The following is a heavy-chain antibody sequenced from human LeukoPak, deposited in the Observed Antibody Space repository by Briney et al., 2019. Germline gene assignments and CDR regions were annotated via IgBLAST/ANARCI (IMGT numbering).Heavy chain of an antibody. D-gene: IGHD6-6*01. J-gene: IGHJ6*03. CDR3: ARGVGQLARVGYYYYYYMDV. V-gene: IGHV4-34*01. Sequence: SETLSLTCAVYGGSFSGYYWSWIRQPPGKGLEWIGEINHSGSTNYNPSLKSRVTISVDTSKNQFSLKLSSVTAADTAVHYCARGVGQLARVGYYYYYYMDVWGKGTTVTVSS. CDR1: GGSFSGYY. CDR2: INHSGST.